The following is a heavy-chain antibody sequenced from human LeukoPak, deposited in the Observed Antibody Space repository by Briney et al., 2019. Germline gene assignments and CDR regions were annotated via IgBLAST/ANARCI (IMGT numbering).Heavy chain of an antibody. J-gene: IGHJ4*02. Sequence: PGGSLRLSCAASGFTFSSYAVNWVRQAPGKGLEWVSTIRVNGDSTFYADSVKGRFTISRDNSKNTLYLQMNSLRVEDTAVYYCARDRSGDYYFDYWGQGTLVTVSS. CDR1: GFTFSSYA. CDR2: IRVNGDST. CDR3: ARDRSGDYYFDY. V-gene: IGHV3-23*01. D-gene: IGHD4-17*01.